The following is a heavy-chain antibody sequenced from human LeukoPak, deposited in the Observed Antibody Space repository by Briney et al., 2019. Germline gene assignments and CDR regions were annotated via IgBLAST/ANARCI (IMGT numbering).Heavy chain of an antibody. Sequence: LAGGSLRLSCAASGFTFSSYGMHWARQAPGKGLEWAAFIRYDGSNKYYADSVKGRFTISGDNSKNTLYLQMNSLRAADTAVYYCAKDPTHYRVWDDYDSTVLSYWGQGTLVTVSS. CDR2: IRYDGSNK. D-gene: IGHD3-22*01. V-gene: IGHV3-30*02. CDR1: GFTFSSYG. J-gene: IGHJ4*02. CDR3: AKDPTHYRVWDDYDSTVLSY.